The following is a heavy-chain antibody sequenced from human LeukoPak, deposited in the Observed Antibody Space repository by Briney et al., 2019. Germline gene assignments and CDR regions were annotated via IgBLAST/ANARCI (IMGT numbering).Heavy chain of an antibody. Sequence: SETLSLTCTVSGGSISSYYWSWIRQPAGKGLEWIGRIYTSGSTNYNPSLKSRVAMSVDTSKNQFSLKLSSVTAADTAVYYCARDLTDYDSSGYDYWGRGTLVTVSS. D-gene: IGHD3-22*01. CDR1: GGSISSYY. CDR3: ARDLTDYDSSGYDY. CDR2: IYTSGST. V-gene: IGHV4-4*07. J-gene: IGHJ4*02.